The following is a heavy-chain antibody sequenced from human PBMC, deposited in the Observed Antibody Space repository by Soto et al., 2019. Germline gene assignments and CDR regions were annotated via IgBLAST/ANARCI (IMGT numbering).Heavy chain of an antibody. V-gene: IGHV1-69*06. J-gene: IGHJ6*02. D-gene: IGHD1-26*01. Sequence: QVQLMQSGAEVKKPGSSVRVSCKASGATFNKYVITWVRQAPGQGLEWMGGIIPVFGTTSYAQKFQGRVTITAVKSTTTTYMELSRLRSEDTAVYYCARTVFGVGSYSETYYYPGMDVWGHGTTVIVS. CDR2: IIPVFGTT. CDR3: ARTVFGVGSYSETYYYPGMDV. CDR1: GATFNKYV.